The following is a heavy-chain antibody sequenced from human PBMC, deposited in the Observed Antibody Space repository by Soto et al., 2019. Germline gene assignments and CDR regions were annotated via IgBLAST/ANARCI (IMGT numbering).Heavy chain of an antibody. J-gene: IGHJ3*02. Sequence: GGSLRLSCAASGFTFSSYAMSWVRQAPGKGLEWVSAISGSGGSTYYADSVKGQFTISRDNSKNTLYLQMNSLRAEDTAVYYCAKTSSWLLYRYPFDAFDIWGQGTMVTVSS. CDR1: GFTFSSYA. D-gene: IGHD3-3*01. V-gene: IGHV3-23*01. CDR3: AKTSSWLLYRYPFDAFDI. CDR2: ISGSGGST.